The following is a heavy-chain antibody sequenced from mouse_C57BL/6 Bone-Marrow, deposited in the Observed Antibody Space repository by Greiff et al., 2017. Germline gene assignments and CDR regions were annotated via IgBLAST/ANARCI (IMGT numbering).Heavy chain of an antibody. CDR1: GFTFSSYG. Sequence: EVNVVESGGDLVKPGGSLKLSCAASGFTFSSYGMSWVRQTPDKRLEWVATISSGGSYTYYPDSVKGRFTISRDNAKNTLYLQMSSLKSEDTAMYYCARLLIYYYGSIPAWFAYWGQGTLVTVSA. CDR3: ARLLIYYYGSIPAWFAY. J-gene: IGHJ3*01. V-gene: IGHV5-6*01. D-gene: IGHD1-1*01. CDR2: ISSGGSYT.